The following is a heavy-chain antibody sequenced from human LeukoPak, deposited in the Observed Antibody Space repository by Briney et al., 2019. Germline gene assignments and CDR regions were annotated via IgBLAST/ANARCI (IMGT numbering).Heavy chain of an antibody. V-gene: IGHV3-7*02. Sequence: GGSLRLSCAASGFTFSSYWVSWVRQAPGKGLEWVANIKRDGGEEYYVESVKGRFTISRDNAKNSLFLQMNSLRAEDTAVYYCARVFPGYSYGYLVDYWGQGTLVTVSS. CDR2: IKRDGGEE. CDR3: ARVFPGYSYGYLVDY. D-gene: IGHD5-18*01. CDR1: GFTFSSYW. J-gene: IGHJ4*02.